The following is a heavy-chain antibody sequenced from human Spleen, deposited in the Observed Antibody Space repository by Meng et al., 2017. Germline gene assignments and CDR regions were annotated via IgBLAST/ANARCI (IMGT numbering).Heavy chain of an antibody. Sequence: GESLKISCAVSGVTFSGSDIHWVRQASGKGLEWVGRIETKPNNYATSYGESLRGRFTISRDDSKNMAYLQMNSLETEDTALYYCARDKHFVGTTGWYDAFDIWGQGTMVTVSS. V-gene: IGHV3-73*01. CDR3: ARDKHFVGTTGWYDAFDI. CDR2: IETKPNNYAT. D-gene: IGHD6-19*01. CDR1: GVTFSGSD. J-gene: IGHJ3*02.